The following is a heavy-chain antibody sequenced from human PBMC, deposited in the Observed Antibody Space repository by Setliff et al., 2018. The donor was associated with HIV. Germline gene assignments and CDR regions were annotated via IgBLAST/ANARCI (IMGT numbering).Heavy chain of an antibody. D-gene: IGHD3-22*01. J-gene: IGHJ6*03. CDR2: IYTNENT. Sequence: PSETLSLTCTVSGGSISSGSYYWSWIRHPAGKGLEWIGHIYTNENTNYTPPLKSRVNISVDTAKNQFSLQLSSVTAPDPAVYYCARVVKGSCYLGSYYYYLDVWVKGPTVTVSS. V-gene: IGHV4-61*09. CDR1: GGSISSGSYY. CDR3: ARVVKGSCYLGSYYYYLDV.